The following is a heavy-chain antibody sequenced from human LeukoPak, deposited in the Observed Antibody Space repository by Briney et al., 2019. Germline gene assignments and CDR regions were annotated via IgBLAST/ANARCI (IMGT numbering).Heavy chain of an antibody. Sequence: GGSLRLSCVASGFIVSSNYMSWVRQAPGKGLEWVSVIYSGGSTDYADSVKGRFTISRDNSKNTLYLQMNSLRAEDTAVYYCAKARGYSYGSLVVWGQGTLVTVSS. CDR3: AKARGYSYGSLVV. V-gene: IGHV3-53*01. J-gene: IGHJ4*02. D-gene: IGHD5-18*01. CDR2: IYSGGST. CDR1: GFIVSSNY.